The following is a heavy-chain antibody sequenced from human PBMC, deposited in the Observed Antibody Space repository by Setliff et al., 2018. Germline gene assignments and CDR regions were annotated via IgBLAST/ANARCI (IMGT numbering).Heavy chain of an antibody. CDR2: INPNSGTT. CDR1: GGTFSSYG. Sequence: SVKVSCKASGGTFSSYGISWVRQAPGQGLEWMGWINPNSGTTNNAQKFQGRVTITADESTSTAYMELSSLRSEDTAVYYCARANYYDSSGHSVYGMDVWGQGTTVTVSS. CDR3: ARANYYDSSGHSVYGMDV. J-gene: IGHJ6*02. V-gene: IGHV1-69*13. D-gene: IGHD3-22*01.